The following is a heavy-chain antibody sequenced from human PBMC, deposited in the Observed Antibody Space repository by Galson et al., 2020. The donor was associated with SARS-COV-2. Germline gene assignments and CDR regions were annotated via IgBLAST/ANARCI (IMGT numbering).Heavy chain of an antibody. CDR3: AEGGRGAVAGGYPHYYGMDV. CDR2: IYYSGST. V-gene: IGHV4-39*01. Sequence: ETSETLSLTCTVSGGSISSSSYYWGWIRQPPGKGLEWIGSIYYSGSTYYNPSLKSRVTISVDTSKNQFSLKLSSVTAADTAVYYCAEGGRGAVAGGYPHYYGMDVWGQGTTVTVSS. D-gene: IGHD6-19*01. J-gene: IGHJ6*02. CDR1: GGSISSSSYY.